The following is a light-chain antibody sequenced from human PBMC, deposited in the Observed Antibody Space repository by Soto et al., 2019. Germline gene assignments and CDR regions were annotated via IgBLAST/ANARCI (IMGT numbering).Light chain of an antibody. CDR2: KAS. V-gene: IGKV1-5*03. J-gene: IGKJ1*01. CDR3: QQYNSYPWT. CDR1: QSISSW. Sequence: DIQMTQSPSTLSASVGDRVTITCRASQSISSWLAWYQQKPGKAPKLLIYKASSLDSGVPSRFSGSGSATEFTLTISSLQPDDFATYYCQQYNSYPWTFGQGTKVEIK.